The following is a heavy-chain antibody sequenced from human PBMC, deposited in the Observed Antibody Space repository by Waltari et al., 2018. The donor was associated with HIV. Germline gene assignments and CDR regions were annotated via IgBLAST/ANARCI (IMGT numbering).Heavy chain of an antibody. V-gene: IGHV4-39*01. Sequence: QLQLQESGPGLVKPSETLSLTCTVSGGSISSSSYYWGWIRQPPGKGLEWIGSIYYSGNTYCNPSLKSRVTISVDTSKNQFSRKLSSVTAADTAVYYCATTVSDIDLWGQGTLVAVSS. CDR3: ATTVSDIDL. CDR2: IYYSGNT. D-gene: IGHD4-17*01. J-gene: IGHJ3*01. CDR1: GGSISSSSYY.